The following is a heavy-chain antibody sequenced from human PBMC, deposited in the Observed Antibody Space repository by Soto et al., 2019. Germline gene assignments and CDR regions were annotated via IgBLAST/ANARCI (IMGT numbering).Heavy chain of an antibody. CDR3: ARDNRGTFDY. V-gene: IGHV3-7*03. J-gene: IGHJ4*02. CDR2: MNQDGSEK. Sequence: EVQLVESGGGLVQPGGSLRLSCAASGFTFSNSWMTWVRQAPGKGLEWVANMNQDGSEKYYEDSVKGRFTISRDNAKNSLSLQMNNLRAEDTAVYFCARDNRGTFDYWGQGALVTVSS. CDR1: GFTFSNSW. D-gene: IGHD7-27*01.